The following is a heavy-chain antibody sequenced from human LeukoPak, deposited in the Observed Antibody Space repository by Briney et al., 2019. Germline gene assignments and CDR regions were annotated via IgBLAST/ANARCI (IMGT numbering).Heavy chain of an antibody. Sequence: ASVKVSCKASGYTFTSYDINWVRQATGQGLEWMGWMNPNSGNTGYAQKFQGRVTITRNTSISTAYMELSSLRSEDTAVYYCARDISPLYSSSSGYSFDYWGQGTLVTVSS. CDR3: ARDISPLYSSSSGYSFDY. J-gene: IGHJ4*02. CDR1: GYTFTSYD. D-gene: IGHD6-6*01. CDR2: MNPNSGNT. V-gene: IGHV1-8*03.